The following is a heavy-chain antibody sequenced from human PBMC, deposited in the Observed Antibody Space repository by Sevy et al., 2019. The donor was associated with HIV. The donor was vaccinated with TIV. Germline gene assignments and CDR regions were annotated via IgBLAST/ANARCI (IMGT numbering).Heavy chain of an antibody. CDR1: GGSFSGYY. V-gene: IGHV4-34*01. CDR3: ARGEKQQLVPPDY. CDR2: INHTGST. Sequence: SETLSLTCAVYGGSFSGYYWSWIRQPPGKGLEWIGEINHTGSTNYNPSLKTRVTISLDTSKNQFSLKLRSVTAADTAVYYCARGEKQQLVPPDYWGQGTLVTVSS. J-gene: IGHJ4*02. D-gene: IGHD6-13*01.